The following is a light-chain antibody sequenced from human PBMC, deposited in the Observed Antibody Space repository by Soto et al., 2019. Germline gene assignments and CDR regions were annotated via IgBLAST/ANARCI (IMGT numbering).Light chain of an antibody. J-gene: IGKJ4*01. CDR1: QGIRTW. Sequence: DIQMTQSPSSVSASVGDRVTITCRASQGIRTWLAWYQQKPGKAPNLLIYAASSLQSGVPSRFSGSGSGTDFTLTISSLQPEDFATYYCQQANSFPPSLTFGGGIKVEIK. V-gene: IGKV1D-12*01. CDR3: QQANSFPPSLT. CDR2: AAS.